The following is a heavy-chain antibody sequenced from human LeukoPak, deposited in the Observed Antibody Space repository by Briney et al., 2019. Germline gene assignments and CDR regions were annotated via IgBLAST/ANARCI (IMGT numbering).Heavy chain of an antibody. CDR2: IYYSGST. CDR1: GGSISSSSYY. J-gene: IGHJ4*02. D-gene: IGHD3-22*01. Sequence: SETLSLTCTVSGGSISSSSYYWGWIRQPPGKGLEWIGSIYYSGSTYYNPSLKSRVTISVDTSKNQFSLKLSSVTAADTAVYYCARQSGYYYFWDYWGQGTLVTVSS. V-gene: IGHV4-39*07. CDR3: ARQSGYYYFWDY.